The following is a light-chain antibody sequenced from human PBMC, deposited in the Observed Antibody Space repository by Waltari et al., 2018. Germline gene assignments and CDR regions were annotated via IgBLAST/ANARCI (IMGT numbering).Light chain of an antibody. CDR3: SSYTSSSTLV. Sequence: QSALTQPASVSGSPGLSITISCTGTSSDVGGYNYVPWYQQHPGKAPKFTIYDVSKRPSVVSNRFSCSKSGTTAALTISGLQAEDEADYSFSSYTSSSTLVFGGGTKLTVL. V-gene: IGLV2-14*01. J-gene: IGLJ2*01. CDR2: DVS. CDR1: SSDVGGYNY.